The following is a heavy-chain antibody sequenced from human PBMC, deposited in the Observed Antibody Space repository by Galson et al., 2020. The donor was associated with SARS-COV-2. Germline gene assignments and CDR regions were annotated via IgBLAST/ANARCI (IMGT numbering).Heavy chain of an antibody. J-gene: IGHJ6*02. CDR2: IYYSGST. Sequence: SETLSLTCTVSGGSISSYYWSWIRQPPGKGLEWIGYIYYSGSTNYNPSLKSRVTISVDTSKNQFSLKLSSVTAADTAVYYCARDRDYGYGMDVWGQGTTVTVSS. CDR1: GGSISSYY. V-gene: IGHV4-59*01. CDR3: ARDRDYGYGMDV.